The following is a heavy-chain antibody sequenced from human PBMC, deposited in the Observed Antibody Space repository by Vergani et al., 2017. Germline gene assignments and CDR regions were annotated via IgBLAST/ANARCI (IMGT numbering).Heavy chain of an antibody. Sequence: QVQLEESGGGVVQPGRSLRLSCAGSGFTLSSHAMHWVRQAPGKGLEWVAFIWYDGSKEYYADSVKGRFTISRDNSKNTLYQQMNNLRAADTAVYYCARSYCSSTSCYPGVYFQHWGQGTLVTVSS. CDR1: GFTLSSHA. CDR3: ARSYCSSTSCYPGVYFQH. V-gene: IGHV3-33*01. J-gene: IGHJ1*01. CDR2: IWYDGSKE. D-gene: IGHD2-2*01.